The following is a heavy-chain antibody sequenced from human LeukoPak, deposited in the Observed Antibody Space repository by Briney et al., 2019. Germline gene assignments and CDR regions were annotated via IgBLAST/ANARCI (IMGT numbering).Heavy chain of an antibody. D-gene: IGHD5-24*01. CDR1: GFTFSSYG. CDR3: ARGDGYNFFDY. Sequence: GGSLRLSCAASGFTFSSYGMTWVRQAPGKGLEWVSAISGSGGSTYYADSVKGRSTISRDNSENTLYLQMKSLRAEDTAVYYCARGDGYNFFDYWGQGTLVTVSS. CDR2: ISGSGGST. V-gene: IGHV3-23*01. J-gene: IGHJ4*02.